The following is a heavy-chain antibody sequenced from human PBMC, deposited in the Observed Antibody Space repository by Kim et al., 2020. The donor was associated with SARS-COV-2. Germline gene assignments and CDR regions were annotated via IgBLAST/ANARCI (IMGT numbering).Heavy chain of an antibody. CDR3: AKSEYYDILTGSGMDV. CDR2: IWYDGSNK. J-gene: IGHJ6*02. CDR1: GFTFSSYG. Sequence: GGSLRLSCAASGFTFSSYGMHWVRQAPGKGLEWVAVIWYDGSNKYYADSVKGRFTISRDNSKNTLYLQMNSLRAEDTAVYYCAKSEYYDILTGSGMDVWGQGTTVTVSS. V-gene: IGHV3-33*06. D-gene: IGHD3-9*01.